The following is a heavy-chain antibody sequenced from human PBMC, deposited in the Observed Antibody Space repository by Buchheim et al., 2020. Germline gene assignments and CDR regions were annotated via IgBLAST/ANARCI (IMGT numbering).Heavy chain of an antibody. D-gene: IGHD1-1*01. CDR1: GFSFTDYW. Sequence: EVQVVESGGDLVQPGGSLTLSCAASGFSFTDYWMTWVRQAPGKGLEWVANIKEDGSVKYYVDSGKARFSISRDNAKNSVYLQMNSLRAEDTAVYYCARGRGYFYSNEDNWPDNWGQGTL. CDR2: IKEDGSVK. CDR3: ARGRGYFYSNEDNWPDN. J-gene: IGHJ5*02. V-gene: IGHV3-7*01.